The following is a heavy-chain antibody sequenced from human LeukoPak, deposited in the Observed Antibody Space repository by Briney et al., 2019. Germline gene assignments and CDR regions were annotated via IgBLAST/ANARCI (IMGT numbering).Heavy chain of an antibody. D-gene: IGHD3-10*02. CDR1: GFTFSSYE. CDR2: ISSGGTSI. J-gene: IGHJ6*04. CDR3: AELGITMIGGV. V-gene: IGHV3-48*03. Sequence: GGSLRLSCAASGFTFSSYEMNWVRQAPGKGLEWVSYISSGGTSIYYADSVKGRFTISRDNAKNSLYLQMNSLRAEDTAVYYCAELGITMIGGVWGKGTTVTISS.